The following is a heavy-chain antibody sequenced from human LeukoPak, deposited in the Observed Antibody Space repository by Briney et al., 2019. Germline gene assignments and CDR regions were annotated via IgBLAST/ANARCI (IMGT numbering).Heavy chain of an antibody. CDR2: IYHSGGT. Sequence: SETLSLTCVVSGASISSGGYSWSWLRQPPGKGLEWIGCIYHSGGTHYNPSLKSRVTMSVDMSKNQISLNLNSVTAADTAVYYCARDIWGSSTWGPGTLVTVSS. CDR1: GASISSGGYS. CDR3: ARDIWGSST. D-gene: IGHD3-16*01. J-gene: IGHJ5*02. V-gene: IGHV4-30-2*01.